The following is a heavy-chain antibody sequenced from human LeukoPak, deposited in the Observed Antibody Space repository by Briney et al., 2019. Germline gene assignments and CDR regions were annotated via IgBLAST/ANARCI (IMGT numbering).Heavy chain of an antibody. V-gene: IGHV3-23*01. Sequence: GGSLRLSCAASGFTFSSYAMSWVRQAPGKGLEWVSAISGSGGSTYYADSVKGRFTISRDNSKNTLYLQMNSLRAEDTAVYYCASYCSSTSCASPWDDAFDIWGRGTMVTVSS. J-gene: IGHJ3*02. CDR2: ISGSGGST. CDR3: ASYCSSTSCASPWDDAFDI. D-gene: IGHD2-2*01. CDR1: GFTFSSYA.